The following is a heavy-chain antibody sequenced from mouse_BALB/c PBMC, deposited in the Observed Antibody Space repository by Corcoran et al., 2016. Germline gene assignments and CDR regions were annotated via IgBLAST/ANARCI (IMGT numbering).Heavy chain of an antibody. CDR1: GFSLSTSGMG. J-gene: IGHJ3*01. Sequence: QVTLKESGPGILQPSQTLSLTCSFSGFSLSTSGMGVSWIRQPSGKGLEWLAHFYWDDDKRYNPSLKSRLTISKDTSSNQVFLKITSVDTADTATYYCARRGGYDSFAYWGQGTLVTVSA. V-gene: IGHV8-12*01. D-gene: IGHD2-2*01. CDR2: FYWDDDK. CDR3: ARRGGYDSFAY.